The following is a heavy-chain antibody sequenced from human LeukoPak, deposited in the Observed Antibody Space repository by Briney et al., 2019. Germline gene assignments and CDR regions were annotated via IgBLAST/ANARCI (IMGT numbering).Heavy chain of an antibody. CDR1: GFTFSDYY. CDR2: ISSSGSTI. J-gene: IGHJ4*02. V-gene: IGHV3-11*04. D-gene: IGHD1-26*01. CDR3: ARERVGTTTRYFDY. Sequence: GGSLRLSCAASGFTFSDYYMSWIRQAPGKGLEWVSYISSSGSTIYYADSVKGRFTISRDNAKNSLYLQMNSLRVGDTAVYYCARERVGTTTRYFDYWGQGTLVTVSS.